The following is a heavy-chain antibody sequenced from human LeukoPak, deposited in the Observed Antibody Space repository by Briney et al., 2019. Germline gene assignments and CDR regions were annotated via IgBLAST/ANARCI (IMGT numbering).Heavy chain of an antibody. V-gene: IGHV5-51*01. CDR3: ARSSASYHFGMDV. J-gene: IGHJ6*04. CDR2: IDPGDSDT. CDR1: GYSFTSHW. Sequence: GESLQISCQGSGYSFTSHWIGWVRQMPGKGLEWMGIIDPGDSDTRYSPSFQGQVTISADKSISTAYLQWSSLKASDTAMYYCARSSASYHFGMDVWGKGTTVTVSS. D-gene: IGHD3-10*01.